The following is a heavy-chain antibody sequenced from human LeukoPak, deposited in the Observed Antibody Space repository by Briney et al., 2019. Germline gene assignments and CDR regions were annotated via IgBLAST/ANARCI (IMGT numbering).Heavy chain of an antibody. V-gene: IGHV4-34*01. Sequence: SETLSLTCAVYGGSFSGYYWSWLRQPPGKGLEWIGEINHSGSTNYNPSLTSRVTISVDTSKNQFSLKLSSVTAADTAVYYCARSAWNYEYWGQGTLVTVSS. CDR3: ARSAWNYEY. D-gene: IGHD1-7*01. CDR2: INHSGST. J-gene: IGHJ4*02. CDR1: GGSFSGYY.